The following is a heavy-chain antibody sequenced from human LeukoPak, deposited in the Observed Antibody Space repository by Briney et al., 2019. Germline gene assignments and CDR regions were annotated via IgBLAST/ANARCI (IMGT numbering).Heavy chain of an antibody. Sequence: GGSLRLSCAASGFTFSSYGMHWVRQAPGKGLEWVAVISYDGSNKYYADSVKGRFTFSRGNSKNTLYLQMNSLRAEDTAVYYCAKDRYYDSSGYRYFQHWGQGTLVTVSS. CDR3: AKDRYYDSSGYRYFQH. D-gene: IGHD3-22*01. CDR2: ISYDGSNK. J-gene: IGHJ1*01. CDR1: GFTFSSYG. V-gene: IGHV3-30*18.